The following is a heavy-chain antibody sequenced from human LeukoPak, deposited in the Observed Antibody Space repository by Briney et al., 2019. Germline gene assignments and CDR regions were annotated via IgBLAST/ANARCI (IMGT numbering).Heavy chain of an antibody. J-gene: IGHJ6*04. V-gene: IGHV1-69*06. Sequence: SVKVSCKASGGTFSSYAISWVRQAPGQGLEWMGGIIPIFGTANYAQKFQGRVTMTEDTSTDTAYMELSSLRSEDTAVYYCARDRGSWPIADVWGKGTTVTISS. CDR2: IIPIFGTA. CDR1: GGTFSSYA. D-gene: IGHD6-13*01. CDR3: ARDRGSWPIADV.